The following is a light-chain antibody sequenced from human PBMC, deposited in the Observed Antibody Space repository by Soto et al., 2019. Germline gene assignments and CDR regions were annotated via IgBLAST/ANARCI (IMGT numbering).Light chain of an antibody. Sequence: QSALTQPRSVSGSPGQSVTLSCTGTSRDVGAYKYVSWYQQLPGKAPKLIIYDVNKRPSGVPDRFSGSKSGNTASLTVSGLQAEDEAAYYCWSDAGAFLVVFGGGTKLTVL. CDR3: WSDAGAFLVV. V-gene: IGLV2-11*01. J-gene: IGLJ2*01. CDR1: SRDVGAYKY. CDR2: DVN.